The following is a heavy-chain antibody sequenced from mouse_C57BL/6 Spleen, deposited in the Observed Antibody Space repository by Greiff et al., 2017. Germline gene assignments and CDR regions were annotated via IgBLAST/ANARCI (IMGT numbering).Heavy chain of an antibody. D-gene: IGHD1-1*01. Sequence: VQRVESGPGLVQPSQSLSITCTVSGFSLTSYGVHWVRQSPGKGLEWLGVIWRGGSTDYNAAFMSRLSITKNNSKSQVFFKMNSLQADDTAIYYCDKGAVYYYGSSGDYYAMDYWGQGTSVTVSS. CDR3: DKGAVYYYGSSGDYYAMDY. V-gene: IGHV2-5*01. CDR1: GFSLTSYG. J-gene: IGHJ4*01. CDR2: IWRGGST.